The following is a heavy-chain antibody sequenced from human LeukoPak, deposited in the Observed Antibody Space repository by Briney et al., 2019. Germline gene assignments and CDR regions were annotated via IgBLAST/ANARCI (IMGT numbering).Heavy chain of an antibody. J-gene: IGHJ6*03. CDR1: GFSFSSDG. CDR2: IKQDGSDT. V-gene: IGHV3-7*01. CDR3: ARYYFYYMDV. Sequence: GGTLRLSCSASGFSFSSDGMSWVRQAPGKGLEWVATIKQDGSDTYFVDSVRGRFTISRDNAKNSLYLQMNGLRAEDTALYYCARYYFYYMDVWGKGTTITVSS.